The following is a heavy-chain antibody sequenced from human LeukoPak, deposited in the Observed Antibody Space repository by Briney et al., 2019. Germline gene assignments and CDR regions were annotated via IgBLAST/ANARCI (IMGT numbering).Heavy chain of an antibody. D-gene: IGHD6-19*01. V-gene: IGHV3-21*01. CDR1: GFTFSSYS. CDR3: ARDIGAGAVAGEIDY. J-gene: IGHJ4*02. CDR2: ISSSSSYI. Sequence: GGSLRLSCAASGFTFSSYSMNWVRQAPGKGLEWGSSISSSSSYIYYANSVKGRFTIPRDNAKNSLYLQMNSLRAEDPAVYYCARDIGAGAVAGEIDYWGQGTLVTVSS.